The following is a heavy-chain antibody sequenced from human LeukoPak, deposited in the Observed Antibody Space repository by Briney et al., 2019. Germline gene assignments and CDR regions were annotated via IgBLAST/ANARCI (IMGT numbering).Heavy chain of an antibody. Sequence: ASVKVSCKASGYTFTSYGISWVQLAPGQGLEWMGWISAYNGNTNYAQKLQGRVTMTTDTSTSTAYMELRSLRSDDTAVYYCARDGVITMIVVVNGGPPGFDYWGQGTLVTVSS. D-gene: IGHD3-22*01. V-gene: IGHV1-18*01. J-gene: IGHJ4*02. CDR1: GYTFTSYG. CDR3: ARDGVITMIVVVNGGPPGFDY. CDR2: ISAYNGNT.